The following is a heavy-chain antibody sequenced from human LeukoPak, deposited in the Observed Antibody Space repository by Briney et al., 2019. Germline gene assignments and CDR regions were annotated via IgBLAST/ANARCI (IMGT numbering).Heavy chain of an antibody. J-gene: IGHJ4*02. V-gene: IGHV3-7*01. CDR3: AREGTMTSLYY. CDR2: IKKDGSEK. Sequence: GGSLRLSCAASGFSFSSYWMSWVRQAPGRGLEWVANIKKDGSEKYYVDSVKGRFTISRDNAKNSLYLQMNSLRAEDTAVYYCAREGTMTSLYYWGQGTVVTVSS. CDR1: GFSFSSYW. D-gene: IGHD2-21*02.